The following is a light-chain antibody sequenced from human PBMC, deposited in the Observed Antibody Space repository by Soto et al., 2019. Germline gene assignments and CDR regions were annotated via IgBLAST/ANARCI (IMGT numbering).Light chain of an antibody. V-gene: IGKV3-20*01. Sequence: TVLTQSPGPLSLSPGERATLSFRASLSVTSNYVAWYQQTPGQAPRLLFLGASIRATGIPDRFSGSGSGTDFTLTISSLQSEDFAVYYCQQYGSSRTFGQGTKVDIK. CDR1: LSVTSNY. J-gene: IGKJ1*01. CDR3: QQYGSSRT. CDR2: GAS.